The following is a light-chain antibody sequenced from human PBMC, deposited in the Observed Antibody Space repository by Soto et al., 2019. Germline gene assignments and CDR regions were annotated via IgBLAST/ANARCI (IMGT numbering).Light chain of an antibody. CDR1: QGINSRS. CDR3: QQYGSSPLT. CDR2: DAS. J-gene: IGKJ4*01. V-gene: IGKV3D-20*01. Sequence: EIVLTQSPATLCLSPGERATLSCRASQGINSRSLAWYQQKPGRAPRLLIYDASTRATGIPDRFSGSGSGTDFTLTISSLEPEDFALYYCQQYGSSPLTFGGGTRVEIK.